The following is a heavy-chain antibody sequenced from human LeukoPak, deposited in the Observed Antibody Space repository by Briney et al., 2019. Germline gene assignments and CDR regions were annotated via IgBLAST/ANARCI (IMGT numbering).Heavy chain of an antibody. Sequence: SETLSLTCTASGGSISSSSYYWGWIRQPPGKGLEWIGSIYYSGSTYYNPSLKSRVTISVDTSKNQFSLKLSSVTAADTAVYYCARGPPYDFWSGSYYFDYWGQGTLVTVSS. CDR3: ARGPPYDFWSGSYYFDY. CDR1: GGSISSSSYY. J-gene: IGHJ4*02. CDR2: IYYSGST. V-gene: IGHV4-39*07. D-gene: IGHD3-3*01.